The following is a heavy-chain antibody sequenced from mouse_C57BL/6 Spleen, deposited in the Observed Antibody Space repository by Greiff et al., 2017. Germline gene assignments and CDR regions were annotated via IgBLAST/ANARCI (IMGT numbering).Heavy chain of an antibody. CDR1: GYTFTSYW. CDR3: ARSRFITTVVDAVDY. Sequence: QVQLQQPGAELVKPGASVKMSCKASGYTFTSYWITWVKQRPGQGLEWIGDIYPGSGSTNYNEKFTSKATLSVDTSSSTAYMQLSSLTYEDSAVYCCARSRFITTVVDAVDYWGQGTSVTVSS. CDR2: IYPGSGST. D-gene: IGHD1-1*01. V-gene: IGHV1-55*01. J-gene: IGHJ4*01.